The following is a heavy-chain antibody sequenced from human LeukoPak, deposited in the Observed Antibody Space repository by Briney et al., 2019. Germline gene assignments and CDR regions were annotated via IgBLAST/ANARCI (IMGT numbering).Heavy chain of an antibody. Sequence: SETLSLTCTVSGGSISSYYWSWIRQPPGKGLEWIAYISDTGTANYNPSLKSRVTISVDSSKNQFSLKVRSVTAADTAVYYCARGARLRLSDYWGQGTLLTVSS. CDR3: ARGARLRLSDY. J-gene: IGHJ4*02. D-gene: IGHD5-12*01. CDR2: ISDTGTA. V-gene: IGHV4-59*01. CDR1: GGSISSYY.